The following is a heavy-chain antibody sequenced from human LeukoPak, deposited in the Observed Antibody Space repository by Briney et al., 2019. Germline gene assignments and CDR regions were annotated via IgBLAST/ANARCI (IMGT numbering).Heavy chain of an antibody. V-gene: IGHV1-2*02. D-gene: IGHD6-13*01. CDR3: ARSFSSWSKVDY. CDR2: INPYSGGT. J-gene: IGHJ4*02. CDR1: GYTFTGDY. Sequence: ASVKVSCKASGYTFTGDYMHWVRQAPEQGLEWMGWINPYSGGTNYTLKFQGRVTMTRDTSISTVYMELSSLRSEDTAVYYCARSFSSWSKVDYWGQGTLVTVSS.